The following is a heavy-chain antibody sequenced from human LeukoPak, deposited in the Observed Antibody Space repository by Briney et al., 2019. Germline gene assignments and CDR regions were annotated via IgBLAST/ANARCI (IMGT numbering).Heavy chain of an antibody. CDR1: GDSVSSNSAA. CDR3: AREHLYSSSWYTDLYYFDY. D-gene: IGHD6-13*01. Sequence: SQTLSLTCVISGDSVSSNSAAWNWIRQSPSGGLEWLGRTYYRSKWYSYSAVSVKSRIIINPDASKNQFSLQLNSVTPEDTAVYYCAREHLYSSSWYTDLYYFDYWGQGTLVTVSS. V-gene: IGHV6-1*01. J-gene: IGHJ4*02. CDR2: TYYRSKWYS.